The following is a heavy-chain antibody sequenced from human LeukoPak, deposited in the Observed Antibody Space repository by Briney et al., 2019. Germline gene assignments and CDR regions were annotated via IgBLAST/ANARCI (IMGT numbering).Heavy chain of an antibody. J-gene: IGHJ4*02. Sequence: ASVKVSCTASGYTLTSYAIHWGRQAPGQRPEGMGWINTGNGNTKYSQKFQGRVTITRDTSANTAYMELSSLRFEDTAVYYCARGGSRMTTFYIIDYWGQGTLVTVSS. CDR1: GYTLTSYA. D-gene: IGHD4-11*01. CDR2: INTGNGNT. V-gene: IGHV1-3*04. CDR3: ARGGSRMTTFYIIDY.